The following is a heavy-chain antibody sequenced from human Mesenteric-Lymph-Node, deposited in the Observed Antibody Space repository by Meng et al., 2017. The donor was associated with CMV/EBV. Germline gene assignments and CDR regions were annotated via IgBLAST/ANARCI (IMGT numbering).Heavy chain of an antibody. J-gene: IGHJ5*02. CDR1: GGSISTPNYY. D-gene: IGHD3-10*01. CDR3: ARTHYGSGSSHFDP. V-gene: IGHV4-39*07. Sequence: SETLSLTCTVSGGSISTPNYYWAWIRQSPGKGLEWIGTIYYTGKTFYNPSLESRVTISVDTSRNQVSLKVRSVAAADTAVYYCARTHYGSGSSHFDPWGQGTPVTVSS. CDR2: IYYTGKT.